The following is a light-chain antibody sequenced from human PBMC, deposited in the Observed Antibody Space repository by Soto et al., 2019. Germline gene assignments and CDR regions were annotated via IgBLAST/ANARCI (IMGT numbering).Light chain of an antibody. Sequence: EIVLTQSPGTLSLSPGERSTLSCGASQSVTTYLAWYQQKPGQAPRLLIYDASTRATGTPARLSGSGSGTDFTLTIGSPDPEDYAVYYCQQRSIWVTFGQGTRLEIK. J-gene: IGKJ5*01. CDR1: QSVTTY. CDR2: DAS. CDR3: QQRSIWVT. V-gene: IGKV3-11*01.